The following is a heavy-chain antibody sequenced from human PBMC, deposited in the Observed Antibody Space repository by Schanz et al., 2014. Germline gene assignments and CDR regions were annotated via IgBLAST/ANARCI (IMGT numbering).Heavy chain of an antibody. D-gene: IGHD2-2*01. Sequence: EVQLVESGGGLVQPGRSLRLSCAASGFMFSSYGMHWVRQAPGKGLEWVSAISGGGGTTYYTDSVKGRFTISRDNSKNTLYLQMKSLRAEDTAVYYCARVKYCTITRCYRTETEGIYYMDVWGKGTTVTVSS. V-gene: IGHV3-23*04. CDR1: GFMFSSYG. J-gene: IGHJ6*03. CDR3: ARVKYCTITRCYRTETEGIYYMDV. CDR2: ISGGGGTT.